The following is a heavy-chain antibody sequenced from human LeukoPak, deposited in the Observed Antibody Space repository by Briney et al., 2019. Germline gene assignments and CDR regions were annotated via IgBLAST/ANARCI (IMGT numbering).Heavy chain of an antibody. CDR1: GYTFTGYY. V-gene: IGHV1-2*02. J-gene: IGHJ4*02. CDR2: INPNSGGT. CDR3: ARDLFYSVSGTYYNVGRVFNY. Sequence: WASVKVPCKASGYTFTGYYMHWVRQAPGQGLEWMGWINPNSGGTNYAQKFQGRVTMTRDTSITTAYMELTSLRSDDTAVYYCARDLFYSVSGTYYNVGRVFNYWGQGTLVTVSS. D-gene: IGHD3-10*01.